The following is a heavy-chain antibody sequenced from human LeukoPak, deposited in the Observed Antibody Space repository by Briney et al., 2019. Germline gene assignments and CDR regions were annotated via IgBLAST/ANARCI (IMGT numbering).Heavy chain of an antibody. V-gene: IGHV3-30-3*01. CDR3: ARDRTGGGDAFDI. CDR1: GFTFSSYA. D-gene: IGHD1-1*01. J-gene: IGHJ3*02. Sequence: PGRSLRLSCAASGFTFSSYAMPWVRQAPGKGLEWVAVISYDGSNKYYADSVKGRFTISRDNPKNSLYLQMNSLRAEDTAVYYGARDRTGGGDAFDIWGQGTMVTVSS. CDR2: ISYDGSNK.